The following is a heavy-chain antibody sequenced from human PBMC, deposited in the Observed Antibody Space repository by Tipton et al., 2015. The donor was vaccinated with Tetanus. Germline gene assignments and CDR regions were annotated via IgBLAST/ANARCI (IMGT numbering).Heavy chain of an antibody. CDR1: DGSFNAYY. CDR3: ARGRTMSGVVAPFDL. CDR2: VNQSGST. V-gene: IGHV4-34*01. D-gene: IGHD3-3*01. Sequence: TLSLTCGVSDGSFNAYYWSWIRQTPGKGLEWIGEVNQSGSTKYNPSFNSRAAISVDTSKSQFSLRVRSVTAADTAVYYCARGRTMSGVVAPFDLWGKGTQVTVS. J-gene: IGHJ4*02.